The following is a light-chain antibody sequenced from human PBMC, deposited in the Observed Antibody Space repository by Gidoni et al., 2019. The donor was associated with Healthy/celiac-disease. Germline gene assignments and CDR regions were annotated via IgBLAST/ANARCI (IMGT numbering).Light chain of an antibody. Sequence: QSALTQPRSVSGSPGQSVTISCTGTSSDVGGYNYVSWYQRHPGKAPKLMIYDVSKRPSGVPDRFSGSKSGNTASLTISGLQAEDEADYYCCSYAGSYTPVYVFGTGTKVTVL. CDR3: CSYAGSYTPVYV. J-gene: IGLJ1*01. CDR1: SSDVGGYNY. V-gene: IGLV2-11*01. CDR2: DVS.